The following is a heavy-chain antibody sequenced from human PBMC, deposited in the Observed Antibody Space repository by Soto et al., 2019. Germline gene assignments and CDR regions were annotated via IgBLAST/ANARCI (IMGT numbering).Heavy chain of an antibody. CDR1: GGSISSGDYY. CDR3: ARDRLLEEIRWFDP. Sequence: PSETLSLTCTVSGGSISSGDYYWSWIRQPPGKGLEWIGYIYYSGSTYYNPSLESRVTISVDTSKNQFSLKLSSVTAADTAVYYCARDRLLEEIRWFDPWGQGTLVTVSS. J-gene: IGHJ5*02. CDR2: IYYSGST. D-gene: IGHD3-16*01. V-gene: IGHV4-30-4*01.